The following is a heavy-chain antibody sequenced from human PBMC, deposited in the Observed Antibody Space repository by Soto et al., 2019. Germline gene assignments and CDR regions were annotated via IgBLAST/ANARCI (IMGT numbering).Heavy chain of an antibody. CDR1: GFTFTSYS. CDR2: ISYDGSNK. V-gene: IGHV3-30-3*01. Sequence: QVQLVESGGGVVQPGRSLRLSCAASGFTFTSYSMHWVRQVPGKGLEWVAVISYDGSNKYYADSVKGRFTTSRDNSKSTLFLRMNSLRLEDTALYYCARVGGTAARRQGLDFWGQGTLVTVSS. D-gene: IGHD6-6*01. CDR3: ARVGGTAARRQGLDF. J-gene: IGHJ4*02.